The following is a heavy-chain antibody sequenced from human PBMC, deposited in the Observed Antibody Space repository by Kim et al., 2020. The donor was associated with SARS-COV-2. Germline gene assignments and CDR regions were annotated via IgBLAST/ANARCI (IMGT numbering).Heavy chain of an antibody. CDR1: GGSISSGGYY. D-gene: IGHD3-3*01. J-gene: IGHJ4*02. Sequence: SETLSLTCTVSGGSISSGGYYWSWIRQHPGKGLEWIGYIYYSGSTYYNPSLKSRITISVDTSKNQFSLKLSSVTAADTAVYYCASAPSITIFGVVTHFDYWAQGPLITVSS. V-gene: IGHV4-31*03. CDR3: ASAPSITIFGVVTHFDY. CDR2: IYYSGST.